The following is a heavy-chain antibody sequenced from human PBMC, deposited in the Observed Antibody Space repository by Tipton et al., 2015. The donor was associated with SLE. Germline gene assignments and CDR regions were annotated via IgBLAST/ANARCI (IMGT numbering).Heavy chain of an antibody. CDR2: IYYSGST. CDR3: AREVGDTVTGWYFDL. D-gene: IGHD4-17*01. CDR1: GSSISSGGYY. Sequence: TLSLTCTVSGSSISSGGYYWRWIRQHPGKGLEWIGYIYYSGSTYYNPSLKSRVTISVDTSKNQFSLKLSSVTAADTAVYYCAREVGDTVTGWYFDLWGRGTLVTVSS. V-gene: IGHV4-31*03. J-gene: IGHJ2*01.